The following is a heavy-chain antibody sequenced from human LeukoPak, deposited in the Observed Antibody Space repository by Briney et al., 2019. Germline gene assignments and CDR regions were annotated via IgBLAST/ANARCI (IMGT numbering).Heavy chain of an antibody. J-gene: IGHJ6*02. CDR1: GYTFTSYA. V-gene: IGHV1-3*01. CDR3: AREMVVPAAAYYYYYGMDV. D-gene: IGHD2-2*01. CDR2: INAGNGNT. Sequence: ASVKVSCKASGYTFTSYAMHWVRQAPGQRLEWMGWINAGNGNTKYSQKFQGRVTITRDTSASTAYMELSSLRSEDTAVYYCAREMVVPAAAYYYYYGMDVWGQGTTVTVSS.